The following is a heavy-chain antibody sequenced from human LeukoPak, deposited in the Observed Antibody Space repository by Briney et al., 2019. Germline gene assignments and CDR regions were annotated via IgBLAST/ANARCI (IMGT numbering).Heavy chain of an antibody. J-gene: IGHJ3*02. CDR1: GFTFSDYY. Sequence: GGSLRLSRAASGFTFSDYYMSWIRQAPGKGLEWVSYISSSGSTIYYADSVKGRFTISRDNAKNSLYLQMNSLRAEDTAVYYCAREYLIYDSSGYPLYGASDAFDIWGQGTMVTVSS. V-gene: IGHV3-11*01. CDR3: AREYLIYDSSGYPLYGASDAFDI. D-gene: IGHD3-22*01. CDR2: ISSSGSTI.